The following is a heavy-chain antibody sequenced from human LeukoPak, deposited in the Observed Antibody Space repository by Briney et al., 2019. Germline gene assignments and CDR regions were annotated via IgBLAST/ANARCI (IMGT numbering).Heavy chain of an antibody. Sequence: SVKVSCKASGGTFSSYAISWVRQATGQGLEWMGRMIPILGIANYAQKFQGRVTITADKSTSTAYMEVSSLRSEDTAVYYCASGDPDQYYFDYWGQGTLVTVSS. V-gene: IGHV1-69*04. CDR2: MIPILGIA. CDR1: GGTFSSYA. CDR3: ASGDPDQYYFDY. J-gene: IGHJ4*02. D-gene: IGHD7-27*01.